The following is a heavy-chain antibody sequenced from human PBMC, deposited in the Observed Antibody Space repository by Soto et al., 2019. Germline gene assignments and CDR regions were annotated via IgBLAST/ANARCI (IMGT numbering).Heavy chain of an antibody. D-gene: IGHD6-6*01. J-gene: IGHJ6*03. Sequence: GGSLRLSCAASGFTFSSYWMHWVRQAPGKGLVWVSRINSDGSSTSYADSVKGRFTISRDNAKNTLYLQMNSLRAEDTAVYYCARGGGIAAHYYYYMDVWGKGTTVTVSS. CDR3: ARGGGIAAHYYYYMDV. CDR1: GFTFSSYW. CDR2: INSDGSST. V-gene: IGHV3-74*01.